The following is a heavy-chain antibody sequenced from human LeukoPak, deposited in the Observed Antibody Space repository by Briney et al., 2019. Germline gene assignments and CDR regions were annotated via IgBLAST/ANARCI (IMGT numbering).Heavy chain of an antibody. CDR2: IYYSGST. V-gene: IGHV4-61*01. D-gene: IGHD2-2*01. J-gene: IGHJ2*01. Sequence: SETLSLTCTVSGGSVSSGSYYWSWIRQPPGKGLEWTGYIYYSGSTNYNPSLKSRVTISVDTSKNQFSLKLSSVTAAGTAVYYCARGDCSSTSCYVWYFDLWGRGTLVTVSS. CDR3: ARGDCSSTSCYVWYFDL. CDR1: GGSVSSGSYY.